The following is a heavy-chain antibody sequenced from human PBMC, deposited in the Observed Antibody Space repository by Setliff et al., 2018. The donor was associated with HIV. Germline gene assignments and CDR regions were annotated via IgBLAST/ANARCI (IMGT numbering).Heavy chain of an antibody. CDR2: ISPDYANT. D-gene: IGHD1-1*01. J-gene: IGHJ4*02. V-gene: IGHV1-2*02. CDR1: GYTFTDYF. Sequence: ASVKVSCKSSGYTFTDYFMHWVRQAPGQGLEWMGWISPDYANTRISQRFRGSVTMTRDRSINTAYMEFSGLTSDDTAVYYCARQLSNSFDYWGQGTLVTVSS. CDR3: ARQLSNSFDY.